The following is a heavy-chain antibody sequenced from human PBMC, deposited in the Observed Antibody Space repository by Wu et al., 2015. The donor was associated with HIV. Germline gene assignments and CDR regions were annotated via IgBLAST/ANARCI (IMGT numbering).Heavy chain of an antibody. CDR1: GYTFTDYY. CDR2: VDPEDGET. V-gene: IGHV1-69-2*01. Sequence: EVQLVQSGAEVKKPGATVKISCKVSGYTFTDYYMHWVQQAPGKGLEWMGLVDPEDGETIYAEKFQGRVTITADTSTDTAYMELSSLRSEDTAVYYCATLTGISSGWTGDAFDIWGQGTMVTVSS. J-gene: IGHJ3*02. D-gene: IGHD6-19*01. CDR3: ATLTGISSGWTGDAFDI.